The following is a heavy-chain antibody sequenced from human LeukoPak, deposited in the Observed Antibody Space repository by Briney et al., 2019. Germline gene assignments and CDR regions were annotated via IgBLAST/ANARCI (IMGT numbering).Heavy chain of an antibody. D-gene: IGHD4-11*01. Sequence: QPGGSLRLSCAASGFTFSSYAMSWVRQAPGKGLEWVSAISGSGGSTYYADSVKGRFTISRDNSKNTLYLQMNSLRAEDTAVYYCANLLYSDYVIPFDYWGQGTLVTVSS. V-gene: IGHV3-23*01. CDR1: GFTFSSYA. J-gene: IGHJ4*02. CDR3: ANLLYSDYVIPFDY. CDR2: ISGSGGST.